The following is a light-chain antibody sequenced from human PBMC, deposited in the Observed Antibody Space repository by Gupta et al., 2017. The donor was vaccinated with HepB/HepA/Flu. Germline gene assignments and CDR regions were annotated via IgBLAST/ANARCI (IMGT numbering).Light chain of an antibody. CDR3: RQDCSSSRT. CDR1: QYFSSTY. Sequence: IVFTQSPGTLSFSPGERATVSCMASQYFSSTYLAWYQQKPGQAPRLLMYAPSNRDRGIPDKFSGSGSGTEFTVTVSTLKPENFAVISCRQDCSSSRTFGAGTXVEVK. J-gene: IGKJ4*02. CDR2: APS. V-gene: IGKV3-20*01.